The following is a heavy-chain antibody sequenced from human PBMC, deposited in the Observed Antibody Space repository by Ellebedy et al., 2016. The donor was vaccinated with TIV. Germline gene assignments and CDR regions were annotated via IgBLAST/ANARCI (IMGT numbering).Heavy chain of an antibody. D-gene: IGHD6-13*01. CDR2: ISSSSSYI. CDR1: GFTFISYS. V-gene: IGHV3-21*01. CDR3: ARGRLRYSNNWHFDY. Sequence: GGSLRLSCAASGFTFISYSMNWVRQVPGKGLEWVSSISSSSSYIYYADSVKGRFTISRDHAKNSLSLQMKSLRAEDTATYYCARGRLRYSNNWHFDYWGQGTLVTVSP. J-gene: IGHJ4*02.